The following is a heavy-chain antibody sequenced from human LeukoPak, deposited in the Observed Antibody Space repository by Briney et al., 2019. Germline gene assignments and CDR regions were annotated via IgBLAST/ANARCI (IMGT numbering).Heavy chain of an antibody. Sequence: SETLSLTCTVSGGSISSGSYYWSWIRQPAGKGLEWIGRIYTSGSTNYNPSLKSRVTISVDTSKNQFSLKLSSVTAADTAVYYCARGSVQQRRCSWVYWGQGTLVTVSS. V-gene: IGHV4-61*02. CDR2: IYTSGST. CDR3: ARGSVQQRRCSWVY. J-gene: IGHJ4*02. CDR1: GGSISSGSYY. D-gene: IGHD6-13*01.